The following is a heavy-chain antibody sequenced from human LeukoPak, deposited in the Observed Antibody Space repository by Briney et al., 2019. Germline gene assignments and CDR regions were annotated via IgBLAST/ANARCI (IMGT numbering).Heavy chain of an antibody. D-gene: IGHD3-16*02. CDR2: INHSGST. J-gene: IGHJ6*03. CDR3: ARRTPGLYFGAFYYYMDV. V-gene: IGHV4-34*01. CDR1: GGSFSGYY. Sequence: SETLSLTCRVYGGSFSGYYWSWIRQSPGRRLEWLGEINHSGSTNYHPSLRSRLTISVDKSNNKFSLNMTSVTAADTAVYFCARRTPGLYFGAFYYYMDVWGKGATVIISS.